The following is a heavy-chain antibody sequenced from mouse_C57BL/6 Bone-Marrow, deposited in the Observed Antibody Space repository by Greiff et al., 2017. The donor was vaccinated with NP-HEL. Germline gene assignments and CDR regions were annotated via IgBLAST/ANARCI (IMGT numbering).Heavy chain of an antibody. Sequence: QVQLQQPGAELVMPGASVKLSCTASGYTFTSYCMHWVKQRPGQGLEWIGEIDPSDSYTNYNQKFKGKSTLTVDTSSSTAYMQLSSLTSEDSAVYYCARGVYDYDRDYWGQGTSVTVSS. V-gene: IGHV1-69*01. CDR1: GYTFTSYC. CDR2: IDPSDSYT. D-gene: IGHD2-4*01. CDR3: ARGVYDYDRDY. J-gene: IGHJ4*01.